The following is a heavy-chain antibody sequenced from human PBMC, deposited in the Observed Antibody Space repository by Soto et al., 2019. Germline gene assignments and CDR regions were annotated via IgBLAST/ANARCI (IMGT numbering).Heavy chain of an antibody. Sequence: SETLSLTCAVYGGSFSGYYWSWIRQPPGKGLEWIGEINHSGSTNYNPSLKSRVTISVDTSKNQFSLKLSSVTAADTAVYYCARGLRSGGAAAGRFDYWGQGTLVTVSS. J-gene: IGHJ4*02. CDR1: GGSFSGYY. CDR2: INHSGST. V-gene: IGHV4-34*01. D-gene: IGHD6-13*01. CDR3: ARGLRSGGAAAGRFDY.